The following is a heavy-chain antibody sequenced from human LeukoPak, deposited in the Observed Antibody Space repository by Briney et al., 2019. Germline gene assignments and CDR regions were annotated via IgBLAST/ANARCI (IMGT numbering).Heavy chain of an antibody. CDR3: ATDIINYEILSGPNWFDP. Sequence: PGGSLRLSCAASGFTFSDYYMTWIRQAPGKGLEWVSYISGSGNTIYYADSVKGRFTISRDNAKNSLYLQMNSLRAEDTAVYYCATDIINYEILSGPNWFDPWGQGTQVTVSS. CDR2: ISGSGNTI. D-gene: IGHD3-9*01. J-gene: IGHJ5*02. CDR1: GFTFSDYY. V-gene: IGHV3-11*01.